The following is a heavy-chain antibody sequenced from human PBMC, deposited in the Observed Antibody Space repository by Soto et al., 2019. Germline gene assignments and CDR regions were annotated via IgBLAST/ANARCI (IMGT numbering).Heavy chain of an antibody. CDR1: GFTFNSYA. CDR3: ARGDGYAPTGP. Sequence: QVQLVESGGGVVQPGRSLRLSCAVSGFTFNSYAMHWVRQAPGKGLEWVAVISYDGSKKYYADSVKGRFTISRDNSKNTLYLQMNSLRAEDTAVYFCARGDGYAPTGPWGQGTLVTVSS. D-gene: IGHD3-9*01. CDR2: ISYDGSKK. V-gene: IGHV3-30-3*01. J-gene: IGHJ5*02.